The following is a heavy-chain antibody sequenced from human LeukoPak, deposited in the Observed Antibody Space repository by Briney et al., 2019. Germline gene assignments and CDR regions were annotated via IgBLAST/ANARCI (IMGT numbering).Heavy chain of an antibody. V-gene: IGHV3-23*01. CDR3: AREGYSSGWFRN. CDR2: ISGSGGST. J-gene: IGHJ4*02. CDR1: GFTFSSSS. Sequence: GGSLRLSCAASGFTFSSSSISWLRRAPGKGLEWVSAISGSGGSTYYADSVKGRFTISGDNSKNTLYLQMNSLRAEDTAVYYCAREGYSSGWFRNWGQGTLVTVSS. D-gene: IGHD6-19*01.